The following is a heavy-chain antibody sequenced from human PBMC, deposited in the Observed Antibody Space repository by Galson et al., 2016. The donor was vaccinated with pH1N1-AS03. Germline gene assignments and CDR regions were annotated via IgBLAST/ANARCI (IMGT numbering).Heavy chain of an antibody. CDR2: INVGIGNT. CDR3: ARGFLEAVIDY. J-gene: IGHJ4*02. V-gene: IGHV1-3*01. Sequence: SVKVSCKASGHNFTNYAIHWVRQAPGQRLEWMGWINVGIGNTKYSQKFQGRVTMTRDTSASTAYMELSSLTSDDTSVYYCARGFLEAVIDYWGQGSLVTVSS. D-gene: IGHD3-3*01. CDR1: GHNFTNYA.